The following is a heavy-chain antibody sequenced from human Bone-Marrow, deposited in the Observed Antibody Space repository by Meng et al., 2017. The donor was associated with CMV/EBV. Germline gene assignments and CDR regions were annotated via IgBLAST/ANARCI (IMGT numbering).Heavy chain of an antibody. CDR2: ISYDGSNK. Sequence: GESLKISCAASGFTFSSYAMHWVRQAPGKGLEWVAVISYDGSNKYYADSVKGRFTISRDNAKNSLYLQMNSLRAEDTAVYYCARAGGYDFWSGYFSYYYGMDVWGQGTTVTVSS. D-gene: IGHD3-3*01. CDR1: GFTFSSYA. J-gene: IGHJ6*02. V-gene: IGHV3-30*04. CDR3: ARAGGYDFWSGYFSYYYGMDV.